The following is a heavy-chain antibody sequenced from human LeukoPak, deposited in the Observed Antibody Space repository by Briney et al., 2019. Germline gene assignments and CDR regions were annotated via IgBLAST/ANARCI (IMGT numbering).Heavy chain of an antibody. CDR2: IYYSGST. J-gene: IGHJ4*02. D-gene: IGHD3-10*01. CDR3: ARFRPVGYYGSGSYFNYYFDY. Sequence: SETLSLTCTVSGGSISSYYWSWIRQPPGKGLEWIGHIYYSGSTYYNPSLKSRVSISVDPSRNQFSLELNSMTAADTAVYYCARFRPVGYYGSGSYFNYYFDYWGQGTLVTVSS. CDR1: GGSISSYY. V-gene: IGHV4-59*08.